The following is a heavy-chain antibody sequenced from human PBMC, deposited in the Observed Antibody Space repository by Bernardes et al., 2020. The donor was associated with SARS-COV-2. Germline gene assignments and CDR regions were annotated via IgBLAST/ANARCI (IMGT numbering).Heavy chain of an antibody. Sequence: ASVKVSCKASGYIFTTYVISWVRQAPGQGLEWMGWISSYSGNTIYAQKSQGRVTMTTDTSTKTVYMELRSLRSDDTAVYYCAREKSVDYGDSDWDYGMDVWGQGTTVTVSS. V-gene: IGHV1-18*04. CDR2: ISSYSGNT. CDR3: AREKSVDYGDSDWDYGMDV. D-gene: IGHD4-17*01. CDR1: GYIFTTYV. J-gene: IGHJ6*02.